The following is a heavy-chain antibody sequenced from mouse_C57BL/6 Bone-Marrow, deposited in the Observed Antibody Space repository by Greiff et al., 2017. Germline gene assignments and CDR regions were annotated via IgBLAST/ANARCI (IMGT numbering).Heavy chain of an antibody. CDR1: GYAFSSSW. Sequence: QVQLQQSGPELVKPGASVKISCKASGYAFSSSWMNWVKQRPGRGLEWIGRIYPGDGGTNYNGKFKGKATLTVDKSSSTAYMQLSSLTSEDSAVYYCARGKWPPVAYWGQGTLVTVSA. CDR2: IYPGDGGT. J-gene: IGHJ3*01. CDR3: ARGKWPPVAY. D-gene: IGHD1-3*01. V-gene: IGHV1-82*01.